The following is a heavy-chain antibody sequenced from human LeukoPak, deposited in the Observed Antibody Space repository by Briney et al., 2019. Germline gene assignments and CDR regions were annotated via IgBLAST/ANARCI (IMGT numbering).Heavy chain of an antibody. V-gene: IGHV3-21*01. J-gene: IGHJ6*03. CDR2: ITSSGSYI. CDR1: GFTFGDYA. Sequence: GGSPRLSCTASGFTFGDYAMTWVRQAPGKGLEWVSSITSSGSYIYYADSVKGRFTISRDNSKNTLYLQMNSLRAEDTAVYYCAKIAGGYSYGWDYYDSSGYQAYYYYYMDVWGKGTTVTISS. D-gene: IGHD3-22*01. CDR3: AKIAGGYSYGWDYYDSSGYQAYYYYYMDV.